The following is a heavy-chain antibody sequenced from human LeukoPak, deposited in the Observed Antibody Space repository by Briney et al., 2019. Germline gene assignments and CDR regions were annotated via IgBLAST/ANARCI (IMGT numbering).Heavy chain of an antibody. V-gene: IGHV4-59*01. Sequence: SETLSLTCTVSGGSISSYYWSWIRQPPGKGLEWIGYIYYSGSTNYNPSLKSRATISVDTSKNQFSLKLSSVTAADTAVYYCARAVVRGVILADWGQGTLVTVSS. CDR2: IYYSGST. J-gene: IGHJ4*02. CDR3: ARAVVRGVILAD. CDR1: GGSISSYY. D-gene: IGHD3-10*01.